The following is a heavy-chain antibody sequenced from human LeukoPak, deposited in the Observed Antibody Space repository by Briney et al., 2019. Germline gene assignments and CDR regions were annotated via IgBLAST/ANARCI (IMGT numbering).Heavy chain of an antibody. CDR1: GFTFRSYT. CDR2: ISGGSDST. CDR3: ARGIPTPPNYDFWSGPGVFDI. Sequence: GGSLRLSCAASGFTFRSYTMNWVRQAPGKGLEWVSAISGGSDSTYFADFVKGRFTTSRDNSKNTLYLQMNSLRAEDTAVYYCARGIPTPPNYDFWSGPGVFDIWGQGTMVTVSS. D-gene: IGHD3-3*01. V-gene: IGHV3-23*01. J-gene: IGHJ3*02.